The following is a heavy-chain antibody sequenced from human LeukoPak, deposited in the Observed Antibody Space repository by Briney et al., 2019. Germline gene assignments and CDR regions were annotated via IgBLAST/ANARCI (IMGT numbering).Heavy chain of an antibody. J-gene: IGHJ6*02. CDR2: INHSGST. V-gene: IGHV4-34*01. CDR3: ARGRGGMDV. CDR1: GGSFSGYY. Sequence: SETLSLTCAVHGGSFSGYYWSWIRQPPGKGLEWIGEINHSGSTNYNPSLKSRVTISVDTSKNQFSLKLSSVTAADTAVYYCARGRGGMDVWGQGTTVTVSS.